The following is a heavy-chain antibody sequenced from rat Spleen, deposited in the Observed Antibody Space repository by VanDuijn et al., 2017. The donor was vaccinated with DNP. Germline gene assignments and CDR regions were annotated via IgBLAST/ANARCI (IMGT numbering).Heavy chain of an antibody. CDR2: INSAGST. V-gene: IGHV3-3*01. CDR3: ATYGYPYYFDY. J-gene: IGHJ2*01. Sequence: EVQLQESGPGLVKPSQSLSLTCSVTGYSITSGYRWSWIRKFPGNKLEWMGYINSAGSTNYNPSLKSRISITRDTSKNQCFLQVNSVTTEDTATYYCATYGYPYYFDYWGQGVMVTVSS. CDR1: GYSITSGYR. D-gene: IGHD1-4*01.